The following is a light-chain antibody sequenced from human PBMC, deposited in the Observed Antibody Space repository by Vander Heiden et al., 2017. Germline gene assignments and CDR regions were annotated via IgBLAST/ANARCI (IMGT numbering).Light chain of an antibody. CDR3: QQPSNWPPIT. V-gene: IGKV3-11*01. CDR2: DAA. J-gene: IGKJ5*01. CDR1: QSVSSY. Sequence: EIVLTQSPATLSLSPGERATLSCRASQSVSSYLAWYHQKPGQAPRLLIYDAANRATGIPARFSGSGSGTDFTLTISSREPEDFAVYYCQQPSNWPPITFGQGTLLEIK.